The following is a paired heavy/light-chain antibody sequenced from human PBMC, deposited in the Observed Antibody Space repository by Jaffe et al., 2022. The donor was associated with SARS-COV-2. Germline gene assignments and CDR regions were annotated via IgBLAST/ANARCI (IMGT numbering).Light chain of an antibody. CDR1: QGISSY. V-gene: IGKV1D-8*01. Sequence: VIWMTQSPSLLSASTGDRVTISCRMSQGISSYLAWYQQKPGKAPELLIYAASTLQSGVPSRFSGSGSGTDFTLTISCLQSEDFATYYCQQYYSFPRAFGPGTKVDIK. CDR2: AAS. J-gene: IGKJ3*01. CDR3: QQYYSFPRA.
Heavy chain of an antibody. CDR3: ARDLSPPRTTVTHYYYYGMDV. J-gene: IGHJ6*02. Sequence: EVQLVESGGGLVQPGGSLRLSCAASGFTFSSYEMNWVRQAPGKGLEWVSYISSSGSTIYYADSVKGRFTISRDNAKNSLYLQMNSLRAEDTAVYYCARDLSPPRTTVTHYYYYGMDVWGQGTTVTVSS. D-gene: IGHD4-17*01. CDR1: GFTFSSYE. V-gene: IGHV3-48*03. CDR2: ISSSGSTI.